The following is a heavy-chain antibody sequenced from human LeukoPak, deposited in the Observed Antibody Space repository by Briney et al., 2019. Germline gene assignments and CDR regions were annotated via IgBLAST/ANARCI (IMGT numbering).Heavy chain of an antibody. CDR2: INPNSGGT. D-gene: IGHD1-26*01. Sequence: GASVKVCCKASGYTFTGYYMHWVRQAPGQGLEWMGWINPNSGGTNYAQKFQGRVTMTRDTSISTAHMELSRLRDDDTAVYYCARGGADYYYYYMDVWGKGTTVTVSS. CDR1: GYTFTGYY. CDR3: ARGGADYYYYYMDV. J-gene: IGHJ6*03. V-gene: IGHV1-2*02.